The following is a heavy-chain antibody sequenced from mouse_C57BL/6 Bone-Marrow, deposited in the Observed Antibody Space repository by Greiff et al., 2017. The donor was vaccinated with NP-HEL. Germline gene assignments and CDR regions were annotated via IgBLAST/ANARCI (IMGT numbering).Heavy chain of an antibody. CDR2: ISDGGSYT. Sequence: DVQLVESGGGLVKPGGSLKLSCAASGFTFSSYAMSWVRQTPEKRLEWVATISDGGSYTYYPDNVKGRFTISRDNAKNNLYLQMSHLKSEDTAMYYCAREGVTTWDYWGQGTTLTVSS. CDR3: AREGVTTWDY. V-gene: IGHV5-4*01. D-gene: IGHD2-2*01. J-gene: IGHJ2*01. CDR1: GFTFSSYA.